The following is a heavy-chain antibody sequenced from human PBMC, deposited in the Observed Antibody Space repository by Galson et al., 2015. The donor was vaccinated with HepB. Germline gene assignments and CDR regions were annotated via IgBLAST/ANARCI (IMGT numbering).Heavy chain of an antibody. D-gene: IGHD6-19*01. CDR1: GFIFSDHY. J-gene: IGHJ4*02. V-gene: IGHV3-72*01. CDR2: SRHKARSYST. Sequence: SLRLSCAASGFIFSDHYIDWVRQAPGKGLEWVGRSRHKARSYSTEYAASVKGRFTISRDHTQNSVTLQMNSLRAEDTAVYYCARGPRGGWYALGAGPTDYWGQGTLVTVSS. CDR3: ARGPRGGWYALGAGPTDY.